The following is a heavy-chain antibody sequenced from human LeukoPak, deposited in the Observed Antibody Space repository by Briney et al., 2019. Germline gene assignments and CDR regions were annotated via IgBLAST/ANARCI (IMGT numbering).Heavy chain of an antibody. J-gene: IGHJ4*02. CDR2: IYHSGST. CDR1: VGSFSGYF. V-gene: IGHV4-34*01. Sequence: SETLSLTRVVYVGSFSGYFWSWVRQPPGKGLECIGEIYHSGSTNYNPSLKSRVTISVDTSKNQFSLKLSSVTAADTAVYYCARAITYYYDSSGYYFDYWGQGTLVTVSS. CDR3: ARAITYYYDSSGYYFDY. D-gene: IGHD3-22*01.